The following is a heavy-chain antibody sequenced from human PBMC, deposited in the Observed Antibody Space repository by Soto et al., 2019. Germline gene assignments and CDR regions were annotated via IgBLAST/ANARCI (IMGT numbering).Heavy chain of an antibody. CDR2: IIPIFGTA. V-gene: IGHV1-69*13. CDR1: GYTFSNYA. Sequence: HVQLVQSGAEVKKPGASVKVSCKASGYTFSNYAISWVRQAPGQGLEWMGGIIPIFGTANYAQKFQGRVTITADESTSTAYMELSSLRSEDTAVYYCARDADYYDSSGYYLNWFDPWGQGTLVTVSS. D-gene: IGHD3-22*01. CDR3: ARDADYYDSSGYYLNWFDP. J-gene: IGHJ5*02.